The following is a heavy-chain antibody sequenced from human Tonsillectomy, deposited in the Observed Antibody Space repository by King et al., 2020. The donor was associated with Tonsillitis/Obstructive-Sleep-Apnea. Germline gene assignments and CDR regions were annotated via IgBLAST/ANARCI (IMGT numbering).Heavy chain of an antibody. CDR2: IIPIFGTA. Sequence: VQLVESGAEVKKPGSSVKVSCKASGGTFSSYAISWVRQAPGQGLEWMGGIIPIFGTANYAQKFQGRVTITADESTSTGYMELSSLRSEDTAVYYCAGDRSSSWYQFDYWGQGTLVTVSS. J-gene: IGHJ4*02. V-gene: IGHV1-69*01. CDR1: GGTFSSYA. D-gene: IGHD6-13*01. CDR3: AGDRSSSWYQFDY.